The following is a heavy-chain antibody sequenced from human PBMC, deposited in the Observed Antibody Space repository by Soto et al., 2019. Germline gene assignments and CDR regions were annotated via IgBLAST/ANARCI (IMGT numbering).Heavy chain of an antibody. D-gene: IGHD1-1*01. CDR3: ARPKQPYFGRANYPVLGYWSFEL. CDR1: GYSFTNYW. Sequence: PGESLKISCKCSGYSFTNYWIGWVRQNPGKGLEWMGTIFPGDSDTRYSPSFQGQVTISADSSTSTAYLQWSSLKASDTAMYYWARPKQPYFGRANYPVLGYWSFELWGPGTPVT. J-gene: IGHJ2*01. V-gene: IGHV5-51*01. CDR2: IFPGDSDT.